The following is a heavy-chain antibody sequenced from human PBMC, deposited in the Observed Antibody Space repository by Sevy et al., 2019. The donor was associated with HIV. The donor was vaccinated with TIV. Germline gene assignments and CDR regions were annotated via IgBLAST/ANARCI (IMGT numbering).Heavy chain of an antibody. J-gene: IGHJ6*02. CDR3: ARTGIGISGLTGAMDV. Sequence: GGSLRLSCAASGFSFTSYEINWVRQAPGKGLEWVSYISSRGTTIYSADSVKGRFTISRDKAKNSLFLQMNSLRADETAVYYCARTGIGISGLTGAMDVWGQGTTVTVSS. V-gene: IGHV3-48*03. CDR1: GFSFTSYE. D-gene: IGHD2-15*01. CDR2: ISSRGTTI.